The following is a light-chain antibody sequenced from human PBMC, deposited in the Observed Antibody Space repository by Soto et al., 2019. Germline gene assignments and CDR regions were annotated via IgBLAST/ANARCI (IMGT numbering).Light chain of an antibody. CDR1: SSDVGYYDY. CDR3: SSYAGSNNFV. J-gene: IGLJ1*01. CDR2: EVT. Sequence: SVLTQPPSASGFPAQSVTISYTGTSSDVGYYDYVSWYQQHPGKAPKLVIYEVTKRPSGVPDRVSASKSGNTASLTVSGLRAEDEADYYCSSYAGSNNFVFGSGTKVTVL. V-gene: IGLV2-8*01.